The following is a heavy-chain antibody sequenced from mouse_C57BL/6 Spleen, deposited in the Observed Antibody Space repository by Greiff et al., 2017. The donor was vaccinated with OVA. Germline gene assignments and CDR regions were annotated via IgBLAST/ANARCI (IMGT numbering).Heavy chain of an antibody. Sequence: VQLQQSGAELVRPGASVKLSCKASGYTFTDYYINWVKQRPGQGLEWIARIYPGSGNTYYNEKFKGKATLTAEKSSSTAYMQLSSLTSEDSAVYFCARSWTAHYFDYWGQGTTLTVSS. J-gene: IGHJ2*01. CDR1: GYTFTDYY. CDR2: IYPGSGNT. D-gene: IGHD3-3*01. CDR3: ARSWTAHYFDY. V-gene: IGHV1-76*01.